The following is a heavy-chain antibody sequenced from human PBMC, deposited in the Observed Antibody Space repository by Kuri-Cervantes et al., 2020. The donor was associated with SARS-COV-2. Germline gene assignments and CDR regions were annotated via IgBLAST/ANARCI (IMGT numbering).Heavy chain of an antibody. J-gene: IGHJ4*02. Sequence: LRLSCAISGDSVSSNSAAWNWIRQSPSRGLEWLGRTYYRSKWYNDYAVSVKSRTTINPDTSRNQFSLQLNSVTPEDTAVYYCAREEIYCGGDCYYFDYWGQGTLVTVSS. CDR2: TYYRSKWYN. D-gene: IGHD2-21*01. CDR3: AREEIYCGGDCYYFDY. V-gene: IGHV6-1*01. CDR1: GDSVSSNSAA.